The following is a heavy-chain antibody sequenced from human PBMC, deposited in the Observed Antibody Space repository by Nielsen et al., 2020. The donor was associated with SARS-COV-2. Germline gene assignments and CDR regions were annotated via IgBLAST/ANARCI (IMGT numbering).Heavy chain of an antibody. CDR2: ISWNSGSI. Sequence: GGSLSLSCAASGFTFDDYAMHWVRQAPGKGLEWVSGISWNSGSIGYADSVKGRFTISRDNAKNSLYLQMISLRAEDTALYYCAGRRHYGMDVWGQGTTVTVSS. CDR3: AGRRHYGMDV. J-gene: IGHJ6*02. CDR1: GFTFDDYA. V-gene: IGHV3-9*01.